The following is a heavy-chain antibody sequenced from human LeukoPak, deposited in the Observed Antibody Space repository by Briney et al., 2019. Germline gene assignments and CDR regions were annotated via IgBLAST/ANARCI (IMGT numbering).Heavy chain of an antibody. Sequence: SDTLSLTCTVSGGSISSGGYYWTWIRQHPGKGLEWIGYIYYSGSTYYNPSLKSRVTISVDTTKYQFSLRLSSVTAADTAVYYCALGYCGGGSCYAREYFQHWGQGTRVTVSS. V-gene: IGHV4-31*03. CDR2: IYYSGST. D-gene: IGHD2-15*01. CDR3: ALGYCGGGSCYAREYFQH. J-gene: IGHJ1*01. CDR1: GGSISSGGYY.